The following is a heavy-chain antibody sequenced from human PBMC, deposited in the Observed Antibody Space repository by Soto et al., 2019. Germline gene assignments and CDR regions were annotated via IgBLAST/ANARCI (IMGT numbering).Heavy chain of an antibody. J-gene: IGHJ4*02. CDR3: ARIDTYYGSGSFHLFDY. Sequence: GSLRLSCAASGFTFSSYEMNWVRQAPGKGLEWVSYISSSGSTIYYADSVKGRFTISRDNAKNSLYLQMNSLRAEDTAVYYCARIDTYYGSGSFHLFDYWGQGTLVTVSS. D-gene: IGHD3-10*01. CDR2: ISSSGSTI. V-gene: IGHV3-48*03. CDR1: GFTFSSYE.